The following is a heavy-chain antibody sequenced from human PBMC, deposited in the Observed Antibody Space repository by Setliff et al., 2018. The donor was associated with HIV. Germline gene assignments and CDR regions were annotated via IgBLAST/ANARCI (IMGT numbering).Heavy chain of an antibody. Sequence: SETLSLTCAVSGYSISSGYYWGWVRQTPGKGLKWIGHIYPSGSTNYNPSLKSRVTISVDTSKNQISLKLSSVTAADTAVYYCASRSSYVPLYFYYMDVWGKGTTVTVSS. CDR2: IYPSGST. D-gene: IGHD3-16*01. J-gene: IGHJ6*03. CDR3: ASRSSYVPLYFYYMDV. V-gene: IGHV4-38-2*01. CDR1: GYSISSGYY.